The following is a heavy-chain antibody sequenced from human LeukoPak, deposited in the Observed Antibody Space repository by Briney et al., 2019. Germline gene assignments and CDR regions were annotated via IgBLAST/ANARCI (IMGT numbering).Heavy chain of an antibody. V-gene: IGHV3-7*01. Sequence: GGSLRRSCAASGFTFRRYWMSWVRQAPGKGLEWVANIKQDGSEKYYVDSVKGRFTISRDNAKNSLYLQMNSLRAEDTAVYYCARGGYDFWTGYPFPYYFDYWGQGTLVTVSS. D-gene: IGHD3-3*01. CDR1: GFTFRRYW. CDR2: IKQDGSEK. CDR3: ARGGYDFWTGYPFPYYFDY. J-gene: IGHJ4*02.